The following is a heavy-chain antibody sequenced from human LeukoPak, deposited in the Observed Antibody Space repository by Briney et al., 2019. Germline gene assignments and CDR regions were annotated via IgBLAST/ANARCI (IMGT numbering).Heavy chain of an antibody. CDR1: GGSISSSSYY. J-gene: IGHJ4*02. Sequence: SETLSLTCTVSGGSISSSSYYWGWIRQPPGKGLEWIGSIYYSGSTYYNPSLKSRVTISVDTSKNQFSLKLSSVTAADTAVYYCARVKITIFGVGPVYYFDYWGQGTLVTVSS. V-gene: IGHV4-39*01. D-gene: IGHD3-3*01. CDR3: ARVKITIFGVGPVYYFDY. CDR2: IYYSGST.